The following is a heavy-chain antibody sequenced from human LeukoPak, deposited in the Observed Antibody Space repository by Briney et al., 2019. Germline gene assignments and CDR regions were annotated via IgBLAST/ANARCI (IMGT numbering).Heavy chain of an antibody. V-gene: IGHV4-34*01. CDR1: GGSFSGYY. CDR3: ARAPVSPMTTVTTFYYYYGMDV. Sequence: SETLSLTCAVYGGSFSGYYWSWTRQPPGKGLEWIGEINHSGSTNYNPSLKGRVTISVDTSKNQFSLKLSSVTAADTAVYYCARAPVSPMTTVTTFYYYYGMDVWGQGTTVTVSS. CDR2: INHSGST. J-gene: IGHJ6*02. D-gene: IGHD4-11*01.